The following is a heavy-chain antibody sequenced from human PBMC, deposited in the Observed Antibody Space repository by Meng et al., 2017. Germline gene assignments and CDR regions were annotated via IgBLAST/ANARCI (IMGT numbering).Heavy chain of an antibody. V-gene: IGHV1-2*06. CDR3: ARDEDISAAGKLFGDY. J-gene: IGHJ4*02. CDR1: GYTFAAYW. D-gene: IGHD6-13*01. Sequence: QVPLGPSGPEVKKPGAPVKLSCKPFGYTFAAYWIHWLRQAPGQGLEWMGRIDPNNDHTQYAQNFQGRVTMTSDTSISTVYMELNGLRSDDTAVYYCARDEDISAAGKLFGDYWGQGTLVTASS. CDR2: IDPNNDHT.